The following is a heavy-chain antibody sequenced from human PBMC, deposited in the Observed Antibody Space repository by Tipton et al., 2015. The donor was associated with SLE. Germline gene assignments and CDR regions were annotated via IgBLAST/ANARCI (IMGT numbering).Heavy chain of an antibody. Sequence: TLSLTCAVFCGSFSGYFWSWIRQPPWKGLAWIGGINNSGSTNYNPSLKSPVTISVDTSTNQYSLKLRSVTAADTAVYYCARGKTYYYDSSGYYWWNYYYYGMDVWGQGTTVTVSS. CDR3: ARGKTYYYDSSGYYWWNYYYYGMDV. CDR2: INNSGST. CDR1: CGSFSGYF. J-gene: IGHJ6*02. V-gene: IGHV4-34*01. D-gene: IGHD3-22*01.